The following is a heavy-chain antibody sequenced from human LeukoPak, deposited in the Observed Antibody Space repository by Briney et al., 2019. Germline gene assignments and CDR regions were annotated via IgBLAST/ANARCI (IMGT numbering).Heavy chain of an antibody. J-gene: IGHJ3*02. CDR1: GYTFTSYY. D-gene: IGHD1-1*01. V-gene: IGHV1-46*01. CDR2: INPSGGST. CDR3: ARSLTSYDAFDI. Sequence: ASVKVSCKASGYTFTSYYIHWVRQAPGQGLEWMGIINPSGGSTSYAQKFQGRVTMTRDTSTSTVHMELSSLRSEDTAVYYCARSLTSYDAFDIWGQGTMVTVSS.